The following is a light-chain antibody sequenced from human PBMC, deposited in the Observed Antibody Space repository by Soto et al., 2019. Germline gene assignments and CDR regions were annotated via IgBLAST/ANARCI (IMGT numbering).Light chain of an antibody. CDR2: GAS. CDR3: QHYNNWPPYT. Sequence: EILMTQSPATLSVSPGERATLSCRASQSVSSNLAWYQQKPGQAPRLLIYGASTRATGIPARFSGSGSCTEFTITVSSLQSEDFGVYYCQHYNNWPPYTFGQGTNLEIK. J-gene: IGKJ2*01. V-gene: IGKV3-15*01. CDR1: QSVSSN.